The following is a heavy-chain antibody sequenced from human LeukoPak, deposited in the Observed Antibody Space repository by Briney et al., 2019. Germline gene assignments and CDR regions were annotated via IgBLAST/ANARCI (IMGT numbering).Heavy chain of an antibody. V-gene: IGHV4-31*03. CDR2: IYYSGST. D-gene: IGHD4-17*01. CDR1: GGSISSGVYY. Sequence: SETLSLTCTVSGGSISSGVYYWTWIRQHPGRGLEWIGYIYYSGSTYYNPSLKSRVSISVDTSKNQFSLKVSSVTAADTSVYYCARHYGRYGDYVGWFDPWGRGTLVTVSS. CDR3: ARHYGRYGDYVGWFDP. J-gene: IGHJ5*02.